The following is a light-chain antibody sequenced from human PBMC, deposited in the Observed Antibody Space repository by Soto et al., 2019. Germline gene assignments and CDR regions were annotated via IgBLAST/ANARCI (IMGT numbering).Light chain of an antibody. CDR2: EVF. CDR3: CSYAGSYSRV. V-gene: IGLV2-14*01. J-gene: IGLJ3*02. Sequence: QSALTQPASVSGSPGQSITISCTGTNTDVGGYDRVSWYQHHPGKAPKMLIFEVFNRPSGISDRFSGSKSGDTASLTISGLQAEDEADYYCCSYAGSYSRVFGGGTKVTVL. CDR1: NTDVGGYDR.